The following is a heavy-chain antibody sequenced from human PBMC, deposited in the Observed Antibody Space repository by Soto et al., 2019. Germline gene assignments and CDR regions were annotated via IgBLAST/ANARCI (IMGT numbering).Heavy chain of an antibody. D-gene: IGHD5-12*01. J-gene: IGHJ5*02. CDR1: GYTFFTYD. V-gene: IGHV1-18*01. CDR3: ARHHGPTTSENGFDP. CDR2: ISTYSGDT. Sequence: QVHLVQSGVEVKPPGASVKVSCQASGYTFFTYDISWVRQAPGQGLEWMGWISTYSGDTKYAQKFQGRVTMITDTSTTTAYLELRSLRSDDTAVYYCARHHGPTTSENGFDPWGQGTLVTVSS.